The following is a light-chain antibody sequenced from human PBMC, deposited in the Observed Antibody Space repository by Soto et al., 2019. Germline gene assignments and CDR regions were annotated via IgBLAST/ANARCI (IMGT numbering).Light chain of an antibody. Sequence: EIVLTQSPGTLSLSPGERATLSCRASQSVSSSYLAWYQQKPGQAPRLLISGASSRATGIPDMCSGSWSGTDFTLTISRLEPEDFAVYYCQQYGSSPRTFGQGTKVEIK. J-gene: IGKJ1*01. CDR3: QQYGSSPRT. CDR2: GAS. V-gene: IGKV3-20*01. CDR1: QSVSSSY.